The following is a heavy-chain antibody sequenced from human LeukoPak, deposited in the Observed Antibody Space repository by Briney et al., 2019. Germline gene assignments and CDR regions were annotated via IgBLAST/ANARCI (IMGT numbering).Heavy chain of an antibody. CDR3: AKDTGQQLVGGYYFDY. D-gene: IGHD6-13*01. V-gene: IGHV3-23*01. CDR1: GFTVSSNS. J-gene: IGHJ4*02. CDR2: ISGSGGST. Sequence: PGGSLRLSCTVSGFTVSSNSMSWVRQAPGKGLEWVSAISGSGGSTYYADSVRGRFTISRDNSRNTLYLQMNSLRAEDTAVYYCAKDTGQQLVGGYYFDYWGQGTLVTVSS.